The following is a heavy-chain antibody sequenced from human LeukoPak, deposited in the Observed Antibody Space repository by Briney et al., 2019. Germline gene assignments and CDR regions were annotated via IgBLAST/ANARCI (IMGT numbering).Heavy chain of an antibody. J-gene: IGHJ5*02. CDR2: ISGSGGST. V-gene: IGHV3-23*01. CDR3: AKGWNYDGPNWLDP. Sequence: GGSLRLSCAASGFTFSSYWMNWVRQAPGKGLEWVSAISGSGGSTYYADSVKGRFTISRDNSKNTLYLQMNSLRAEDTAVYYCAKGWNYDGPNWLDPWGQGTLVTVSS. CDR1: GFTFSSYW. D-gene: IGHD1-7*01.